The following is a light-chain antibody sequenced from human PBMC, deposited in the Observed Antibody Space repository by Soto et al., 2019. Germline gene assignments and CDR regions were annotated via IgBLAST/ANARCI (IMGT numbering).Light chain of an antibody. Sequence: QSALTQPPSASGSLGQSVTISCTGTSSDVGGYNYVSWYQQHPGKAPKLMIYEVSKRPSGVPDRFSGSKSGNTASLTVSGLQAEDEADYYCSSYAGSTNLVFGGGTKVTVL. CDR3: SSYAGSTNLV. CDR2: EVS. J-gene: IGLJ2*01. CDR1: SSDVGGYNY. V-gene: IGLV2-8*01.